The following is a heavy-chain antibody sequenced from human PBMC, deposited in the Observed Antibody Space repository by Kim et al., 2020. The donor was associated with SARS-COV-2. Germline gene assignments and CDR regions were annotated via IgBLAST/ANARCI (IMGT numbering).Heavy chain of an antibody. CDR2: FYYIGST. CDR1: GGSISSGNYH. Sequence: SETLSLTCSVSGGSISSGNYHWSWIRQHPGQGLEWIGYFYYIGSTYYNPSLKSRLTMSVDTSKNPFSLMPISVTAADTAVYYCAWSGRRRDGYNYWFDP. J-gene: IGHJ5*02. D-gene: IGHD5-12*01. CDR3: AWSGRRRDGYNYWFDP. V-gene: IGHV4-31*03.